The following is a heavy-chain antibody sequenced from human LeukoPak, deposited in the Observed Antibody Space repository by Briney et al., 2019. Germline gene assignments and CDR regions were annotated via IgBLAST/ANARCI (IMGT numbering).Heavy chain of an antibody. CDR1: GGSISSNSDY. CDR3: ARSSPDYYYDSSGYYFYYYMDV. J-gene: IGHJ6*03. Sequence: PSETLSLTCTVSGGSISSNSDYWGWIRQPPGKGLEWIGSIYYSGTTYYNPSLKSRVTISVDTSRNQFSLKLSSVTAADTAVYYCARSSPDYYYDSSGYYFYYYMDVWGKGTTVTVSS. CDR2: IYYSGTT. D-gene: IGHD3-22*01. V-gene: IGHV4-39*07.